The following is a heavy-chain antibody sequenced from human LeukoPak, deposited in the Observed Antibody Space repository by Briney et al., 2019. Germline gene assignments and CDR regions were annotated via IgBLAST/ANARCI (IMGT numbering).Heavy chain of an antibody. V-gene: IGHV1-46*01. D-gene: IGHD2-15*01. Sequence: ASVTVSYKASGYTFTNYYMHWVRQAPGQGLEWMGIINPSGGVTTYAQKFQGRVTMTSDTSTSTVYMELSRLRSEDTAVYYCARGQGCHLLASDDYWGQGTLVTVSS. CDR2: INPSGGVT. CDR1: GYTFTNYY. CDR3: ARGQGCHLLASDDY. J-gene: IGHJ4*02.